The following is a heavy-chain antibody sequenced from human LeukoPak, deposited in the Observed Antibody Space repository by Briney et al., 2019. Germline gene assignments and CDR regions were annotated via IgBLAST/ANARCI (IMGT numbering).Heavy chain of an antibody. CDR2: ISGSGGST. J-gene: IGHJ5*02. D-gene: IGHD6-19*01. CDR1: GFTFSSYA. V-gene: IGHV3-23*01. Sequence: GGSLRLSCAASGFTFSSYAMSWVRQAPGKGLEWVSAISGSGGSTYYADSVKGRFTISRDNSKNTLYLEMNSLRAEDTAVYYCAKDQFSSGLNWFDPWGQGTLVTVSS. CDR3: AKDQFSSGLNWFDP.